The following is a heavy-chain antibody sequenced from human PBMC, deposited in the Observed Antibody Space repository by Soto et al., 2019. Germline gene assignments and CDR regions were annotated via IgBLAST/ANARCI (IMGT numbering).Heavy chain of an antibody. CDR2: IYYSGST. Sequence: SXTLSLTCTVSGGSISSGGYYWSWIRPPPGKVLEWIGYIYYSGSTNYNPSLKSRVTISVDTSKNQFSLKLSSVTAADTAVYYCARQTTVSTHAFFDYWGQGTLVTVSS. CDR1: GGSISSGGYY. J-gene: IGHJ4*02. D-gene: IGHD4-4*01. CDR3: ARQTTVSTHAFFDY. V-gene: IGHV4-61*08.